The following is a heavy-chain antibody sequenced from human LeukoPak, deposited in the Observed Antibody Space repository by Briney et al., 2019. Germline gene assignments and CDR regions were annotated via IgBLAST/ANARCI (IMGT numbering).Heavy chain of an antibody. CDR1: GYSFTSYW. J-gene: IGHJ5*02. D-gene: IGHD6-13*01. CDR2: IYPGDSDT. Sequence: GESLQISCKASGYSFTSYWIAWVRQMPGKGLGWMGIIYPGDSDTRYSPSFQGQVTISVDKSISTAYLQWSSLKASDTAIYFCARQSKQQLEDWFDPWGQGTLVTVSS. CDR3: ARQSKQQLEDWFDP. V-gene: IGHV5-51*01.